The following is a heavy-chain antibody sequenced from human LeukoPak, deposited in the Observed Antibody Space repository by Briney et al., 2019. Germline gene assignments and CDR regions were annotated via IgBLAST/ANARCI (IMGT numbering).Heavy chain of an antibody. D-gene: IGHD1-26*01. Sequence: PGGSLRLSCAASGFTFDEFAMHWVRQAPGKGLEWVAGIHWNSESFGYADSVRGRFTISRDNANNSLYLQMSSLRAEDTALYYCAKNIGGSYASYYYFGMDVWGQGTAVTVSS. J-gene: IGHJ6*02. CDR2: IHWNSESF. CDR3: AKNIGGSYASYYYFGMDV. CDR1: GFTFDEFA. V-gene: IGHV3-9*01.